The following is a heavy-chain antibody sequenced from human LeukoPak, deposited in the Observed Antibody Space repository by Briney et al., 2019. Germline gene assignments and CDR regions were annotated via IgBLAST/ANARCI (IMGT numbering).Heavy chain of an antibody. Sequence: SQTLSLTCTVSGGSISSGGYYWSWIRQHPGKGLEWIVYIYYSGSTYYNPSLKSRVTISVDTSKNQFSLKLSSVTAADTAVYYCARGIAVAGTYDYWGQGTLVTVSS. CDR2: IYYSGST. CDR1: GGSISSGGYY. J-gene: IGHJ4*02. D-gene: IGHD6-19*01. V-gene: IGHV4-31*03. CDR3: ARGIAVAGTYDY.